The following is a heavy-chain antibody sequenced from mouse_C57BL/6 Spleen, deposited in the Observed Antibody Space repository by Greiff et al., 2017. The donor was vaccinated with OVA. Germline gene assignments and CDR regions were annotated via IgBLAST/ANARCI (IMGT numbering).Heavy chain of an antibody. CDR2: INPNNGGT. D-gene: IGHD1-1*01. CDR3: ARSVVDAMDY. Sequence: VQLQQSGPELVKPGASVKISCKASGYTFTDYYMNWVKQSHGKSLEWIGDINPNNGGTSYNQKFKGKATLTVDKSSSTAYMELRSLTSEDSAVYYCARSVVDAMDYWGQGTSVTVSS. J-gene: IGHJ4*01. CDR1: GYTFTDYY. V-gene: IGHV1-26*01.